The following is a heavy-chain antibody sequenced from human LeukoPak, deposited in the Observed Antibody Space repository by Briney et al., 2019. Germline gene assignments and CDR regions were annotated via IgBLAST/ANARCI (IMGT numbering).Heavy chain of an antibody. CDR2: MTPNSGNT. CDR1: GYTFTSYD. D-gene: IGHD3-16*01. CDR3: ARVGVDFDYYYAMDV. V-gene: IGHV1-8*01. J-gene: IGHJ6*02. Sequence: ASVKVSCKASGYTFTSYDINWVRQATGQGLEWVGWMTPNSGNTGYAQKFQGRVTMTRNTSIGTAYMELSSLRSEDTAVYYCARVGVDFDYYYAMDVWGQGTAVTVSS.